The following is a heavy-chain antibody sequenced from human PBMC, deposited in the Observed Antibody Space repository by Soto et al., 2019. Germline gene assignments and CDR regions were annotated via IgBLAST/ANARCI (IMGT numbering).Heavy chain of an antibody. Sequence: QVQLVESGGGVVQPGRSLRLSCAASGFTFSSYGMHWVRQAPGKGLEWVAVIWYDGSNKYYADSVKGRFTISRDNSKNTLYLQMNRLRAEDTAVYYCARERFAAAFDYWGQGTLVTVSS. D-gene: IGHD6-13*01. V-gene: IGHV3-33*01. CDR2: IWYDGSNK. J-gene: IGHJ4*02. CDR1: GFTFSSYG. CDR3: ARERFAAAFDY.